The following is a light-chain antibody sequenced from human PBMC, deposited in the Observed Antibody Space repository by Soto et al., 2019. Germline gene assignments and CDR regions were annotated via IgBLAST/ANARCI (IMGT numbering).Light chain of an antibody. Sequence: EIVLTQSPATLSLSPGERATLSCRASQSVSSYLAWYQQKPGQAPRLLIYDASNRATGIPARFSGSGSGTYFTLTISSLESEDFAVYYCPHRSNWPRGFTFGPGTKVDIK. J-gene: IGKJ3*01. CDR2: DAS. CDR1: QSVSSY. CDR3: PHRSNWPRGFT. V-gene: IGKV3-11*01.